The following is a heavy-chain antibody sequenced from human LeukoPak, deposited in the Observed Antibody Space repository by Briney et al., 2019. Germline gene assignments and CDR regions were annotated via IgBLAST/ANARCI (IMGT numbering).Heavy chain of an antibody. J-gene: IGHJ6*02. CDR2: ISGSGGST. D-gene: IGHD6-6*01. V-gene: IGHV3-23*01. Sequence: PGGSLRLSCAASGFTFSSYAMSWVRQAPGKGLEWVSAISGSGGSTYYADSVKGRFTISRDNSKSTLYLQMNSLRAEDTAVYYCAKEARPPSTYYYYGMDVWGQGTTVTVSS. CDR1: GFTFSSYA. CDR3: AKEARPPSTYYYYGMDV.